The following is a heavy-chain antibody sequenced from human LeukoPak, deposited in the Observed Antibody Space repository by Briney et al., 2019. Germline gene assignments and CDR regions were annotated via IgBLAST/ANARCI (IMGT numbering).Heavy chain of an antibody. CDR1: GFTFSSYE. CDR2: IGNTGRTL. V-gene: IGHV3-48*03. J-gene: IGHJ4*02. CDR3: VRGDRYFFDF. Sequence: GGSLRLSCAASGFTFSSYEMNWVRQAPGRGLEWVSYIGNTGRTLYYTDSVKGRFTISRDNAKNSLYLQMNSLRAEDTAIYYCVRGDRYFFDFWGQGTLVTVSS.